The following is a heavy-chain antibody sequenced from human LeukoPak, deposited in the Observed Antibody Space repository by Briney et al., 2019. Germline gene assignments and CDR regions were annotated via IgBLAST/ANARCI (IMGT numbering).Heavy chain of an antibody. Sequence: SETLSLTCAVSGGSISSSNWWSWVRQPPGKGLEWIGDIFHSGSTNYNPSLKSRVTISIDTSKNQISLRLTSVTATDTAMYYCARQTGSGLFTLPGGQGTLVTVSS. CDR1: GGSISSSNW. CDR2: IFHSGST. CDR3: ARQTGSGLFTLP. V-gene: IGHV4-4*02. J-gene: IGHJ4*02. D-gene: IGHD3/OR15-3a*01.